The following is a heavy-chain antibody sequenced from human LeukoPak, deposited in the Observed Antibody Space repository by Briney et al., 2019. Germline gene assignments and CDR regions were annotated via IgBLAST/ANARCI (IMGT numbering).Heavy chain of an antibody. CDR2: INSDGSST. CDR3: ASKQLGRSDDAFDI. CDR1: GFTFSSYW. J-gene: IGHJ3*02. Sequence: PGGSLRLSCAASGFTFSSYWMHWVRQAPGKGLVWVSRINSDGSSTSYADSVKGRFTISRDNAKNTLYLQMNSLRAEDTAVYYCASKQLGRSDDAFDIWGQGTMVTVSS. V-gene: IGHV3-74*01. D-gene: IGHD6-6*01.